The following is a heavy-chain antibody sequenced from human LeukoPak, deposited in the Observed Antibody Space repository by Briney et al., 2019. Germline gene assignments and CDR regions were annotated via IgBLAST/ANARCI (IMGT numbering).Heavy chain of an antibody. Sequence: GGSLRLSCAASGFTFSRHPMNWVRQAPGKGLEWVSYISPGTIYYADSVKGRFTISRDNAKNSLYLQMNSLRAEDTAVYYCVRGAPIRVAVGATFDPWGQGTLVTVPS. CDR3: VRGAPIRVAVGATFDP. V-gene: IGHV3-48*01. D-gene: IGHD6-19*01. CDR1: GFTFSRHP. CDR2: ISPGTI. J-gene: IGHJ5*02.